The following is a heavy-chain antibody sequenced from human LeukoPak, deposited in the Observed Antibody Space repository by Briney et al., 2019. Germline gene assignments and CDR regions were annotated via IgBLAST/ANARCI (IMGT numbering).Heavy chain of an antibody. CDR3: ARSHFGVVIIEFXY. J-gene: IGHJ4*02. Sequence: PGGSLRLSCAASGFTFSSYSMNWVRQAPGKGLEWVSYISSSSSTIYYADSVKGRFTISRDNAKKSLYLQMNSLRAEDTAVYYCARSHFGVVIIEFXYWGQXTLVTV. CDR1: GFTFSSYS. D-gene: IGHD3-3*01. V-gene: IGHV3-48*01. CDR2: ISSSSSTI.